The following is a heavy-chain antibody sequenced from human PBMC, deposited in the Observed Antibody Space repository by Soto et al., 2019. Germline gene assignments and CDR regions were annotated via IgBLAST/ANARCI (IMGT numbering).Heavy chain of an antibody. CDR1: GYTFTSYY. D-gene: IGHD6-13*01. CDR3: ARGFSGWYPCTCYLDV. Sequence: ASVKVSCKASGYTFTSYYMHWVRQAPGQGLEWMGIINPSGGSTSYAQKFQGRVTMTRDTSTSAVYMELSSLRSEDTAVYYCARGFSGWYPCTCYLDVWGKGTTVTVSS. V-gene: IGHV1-46*01. CDR2: INPSGGST. J-gene: IGHJ6*03.